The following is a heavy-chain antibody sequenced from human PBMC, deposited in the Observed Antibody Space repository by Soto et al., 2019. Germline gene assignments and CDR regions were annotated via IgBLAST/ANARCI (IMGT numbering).Heavy chain of an antibody. CDR1: GYTFTRCG. CDR2: ISTYNGDT. J-gene: IGHJ6*02. CDR3: AIEGVASYYYYGMDF. Sequence: ASVKVSCKASGYTFTRCGISWVRQAPGQGLEWMGWISTYNGDTNYAQTFQGRVTMTTDTSTSTVHMEVRSLRSDDTAVYYCAIEGVASYYYYGMDFWGQVMLVSVSS. D-gene: IGHD5-12*01. V-gene: IGHV1-18*01.